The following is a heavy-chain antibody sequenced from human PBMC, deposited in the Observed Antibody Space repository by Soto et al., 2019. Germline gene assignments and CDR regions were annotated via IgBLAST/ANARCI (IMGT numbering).Heavy chain of an antibody. CDR3: AKDVATSGSKYYYGMDV. V-gene: IGHV3-30*18. D-gene: IGHD6-13*01. J-gene: IGHJ6*02. CDR2: ISYDGSYQ. Sequence: XGSLRLSCSAAGFIFSIYGMHWVRQAPGKGLEWVAVISYDGSYQYYAGSVKGRFTISRDNSKNTLYLEMNSLRIEDTAVYSCAKDVATSGSKYYYGMDVWGQGATVTVSS. CDR1: GFIFSIYG.